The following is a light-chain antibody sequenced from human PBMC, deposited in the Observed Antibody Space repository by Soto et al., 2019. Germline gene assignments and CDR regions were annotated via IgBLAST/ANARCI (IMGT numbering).Light chain of an antibody. CDR2: EGN. J-gene: IGLJ3*02. V-gene: IGLV2-23*01. CDR1: SSDVGSYKL. Sequence: QSALTQPASVCGSPGQSITISCSGISSDVGSYKLVSWYQQHPGKAPKLMIYEGNKRPSGVSNRFSSSNSGNTASLTISGLQAEDEADYYCCSYAGSGTWVFGGGTKLTVL. CDR3: CSYAGSGTWV.